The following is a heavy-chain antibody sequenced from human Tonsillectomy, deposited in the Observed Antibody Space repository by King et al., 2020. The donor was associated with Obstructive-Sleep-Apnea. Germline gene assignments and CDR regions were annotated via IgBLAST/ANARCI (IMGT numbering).Heavy chain of an antibody. V-gene: IGHV4-34*01. J-gene: IGHJ4*02. D-gene: IGHD2/OR15-2a*01. CDR3: ARGTTYTIDY. CDR2: INHSGST. CDR1: GGSFSGYY. Sequence: QVQLQQWGAGLLKPSETLSLTCAVYGGSFSGYYWSWIRQPPGKGLEWIGEINHSGSTNYNPSLKSRVTISVDTSKNQFSLKLSSVTAADTAVYYRARGTTYTIDYWGQGTLVTVSS.